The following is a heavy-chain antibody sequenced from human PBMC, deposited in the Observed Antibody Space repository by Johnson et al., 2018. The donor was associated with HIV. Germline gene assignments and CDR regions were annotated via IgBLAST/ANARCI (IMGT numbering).Heavy chain of an antibody. Sequence: VQLVESGGGLVKPGGSLRLSCAASGFTFSDYYMSWIHQAPGKGLEWVSGIIPSDGGLYYADSVKGRFTISGDNSKNTLYLQRNSLRAEDTAVYDCSKDWQWGDLRGAFNVWGQGTMVTVSS. V-gene: IGHV3-23*04. J-gene: IGHJ3*01. CDR3: SKDWQWGDLRGAFNV. D-gene: IGHD6-19*01. CDR1: GFTFSDYY. CDR2: IIPSDGGL.